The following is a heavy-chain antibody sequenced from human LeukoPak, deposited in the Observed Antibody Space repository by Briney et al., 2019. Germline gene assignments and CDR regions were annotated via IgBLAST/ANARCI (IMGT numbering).Heavy chain of an antibody. CDR3: ARRVSQDAFDI. Sequence: SETLSLTCTVSGGSISSYYWSRIRQPPGKGLEWIGYIYYSGSTNYNPSLKSRVTISVDTSKNQFSLKLSSVTAADTAVYYCARRVSQDAFDIWGQGTMVTVSS. CDR1: GGSISSYY. J-gene: IGHJ3*02. V-gene: IGHV4-59*08. CDR2: IYYSGST.